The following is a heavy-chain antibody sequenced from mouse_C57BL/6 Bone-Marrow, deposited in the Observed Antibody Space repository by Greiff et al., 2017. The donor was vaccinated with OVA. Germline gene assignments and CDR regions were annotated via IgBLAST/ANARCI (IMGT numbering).Heavy chain of an antibody. Sequence: VQLQQSGAELVKPGASVKISCKASGYAFSSYWMNWVKQRPGKGLEWIGQIYPGDGDTNYNGKFKGKATLTADKSSSTAYMQLSSLTSEDSAVYFCARRRNYYYGSSRGNFDVWGTGTTVTVSS. V-gene: IGHV1-80*01. J-gene: IGHJ1*03. D-gene: IGHD1-1*01. CDR2: IYPGDGDT. CDR1: GYAFSSYW. CDR3: ARRRNYYYGSSRGNFDV.